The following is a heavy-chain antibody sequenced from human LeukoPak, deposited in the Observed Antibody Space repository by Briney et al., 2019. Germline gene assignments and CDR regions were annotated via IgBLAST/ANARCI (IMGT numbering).Heavy chain of an antibody. J-gene: IGHJ4*02. CDR3: ARDLLYDSSGHPK. CDR1: GFTFSSYS. V-gene: IGHV3-21*01. Sequence: GSLRLSCAASGFTFSSYSMNWVRQAPGKGLEWVSFISSSSSYIYYADSVKGRFTISRDNAKNSLYLQMNSLRAEDTAVYYCARDLLYDSSGHPKGGQGTLVTVSS. CDR2: ISSSSSYI. D-gene: IGHD3-22*01.